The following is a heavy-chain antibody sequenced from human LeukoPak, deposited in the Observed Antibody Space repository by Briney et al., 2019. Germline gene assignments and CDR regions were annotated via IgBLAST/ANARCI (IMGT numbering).Heavy chain of an antibody. J-gene: IGHJ4*02. D-gene: IGHD5-18*01. V-gene: IGHV3-64*02. Sequence: GGSLRLSCAASGFTFSSYAMHWVRQAPGKGLEYVSGISTNGGSTYYADSVKGRFTISRDNSKNTLSLQMGSLRDEDMAVYYCARGGGRNTAMVWALDYWAQGTLVAVSS. CDR2: ISTNGGST. CDR3: ARGGGRNTAMVWALDY. CDR1: GFTFSSYA.